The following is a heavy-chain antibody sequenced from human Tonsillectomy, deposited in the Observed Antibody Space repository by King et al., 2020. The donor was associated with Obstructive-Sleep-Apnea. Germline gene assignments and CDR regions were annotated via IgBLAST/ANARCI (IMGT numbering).Heavy chain of an antibody. V-gene: IGHV1-2*02. J-gene: IGHJ5*02. D-gene: IGHD6-13*01. CDR3: ARDQTYGSSWWPWFDP. Sequence: VQLVESGAEVKKPGASVKVSCEASGYTFTGYFIHWVRQAPGQGLEWMGWINPNSGGTNYAQKFQGRDTMTRDTSFTTAYMELSRLRSDDTAVYYCARDQTYGSSWWPWFDPWGQGTLVTVSS. CDR2: INPNSGGT. CDR1: GYTFTGYF.